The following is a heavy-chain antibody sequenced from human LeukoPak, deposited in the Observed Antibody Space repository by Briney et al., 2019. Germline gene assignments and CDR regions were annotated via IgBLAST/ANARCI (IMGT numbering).Heavy chain of an antibody. V-gene: IGHV5-51*01. J-gene: IGHJ4*02. D-gene: IGHD6-19*01. Sequence: GESLKISCKGSGYSFTSYWIGWVRQMPGKGLEWMGIIYPGDSDTRYSPSFQGQVTISADKSISTAYLQWSSLKASDTAMYYCARPPTNAYSSGWVDYWGQGTLVTVSS. CDR3: ARPPTNAYSSGWVDY. CDR2: IYPGDSDT. CDR1: GYSFTSYW.